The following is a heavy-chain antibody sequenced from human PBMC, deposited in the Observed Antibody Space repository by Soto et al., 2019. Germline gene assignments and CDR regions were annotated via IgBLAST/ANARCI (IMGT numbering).Heavy chain of an antibody. CDR3: ERDPYYGSGSYPDY. CDR1: GRTFSSYA. J-gene: IGHJ4*02. CDR2: IIPIFGTA. V-gene: IGHV1-69*01. D-gene: IGHD3-10*01. Sequence: QVQLVQSGAEVKKPGSSVKVSCKASGRTFSSYAISWVRQAPGQGLEWMGGIIPIFGTANYAQKFPGRVTITADESTSTAYMDLSSLRSEDTAVYYCERDPYYGSGSYPDYWGQGTMVTVSS.